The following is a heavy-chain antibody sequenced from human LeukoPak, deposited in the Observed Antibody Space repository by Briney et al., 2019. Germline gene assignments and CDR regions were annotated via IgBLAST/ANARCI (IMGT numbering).Heavy chain of an antibody. CDR3: AKHRVGGVNDAFDI. CDR2: LSDSTSST. Sequence: GGSLRLSCAASGFTFSSYAMSWVRQAPGKGLEWVSLLSDSTSSTYYADSVRGRFTISRDNSKNTLYLQMNYLRAEDTALYYCAKHRVGGVNDAFDIWGQGTMVTVSS. CDR1: GFTFSSYA. J-gene: IGHJ3*02. D-gene: IGHD1-26*01. V-gene: IGHV3-23*01.